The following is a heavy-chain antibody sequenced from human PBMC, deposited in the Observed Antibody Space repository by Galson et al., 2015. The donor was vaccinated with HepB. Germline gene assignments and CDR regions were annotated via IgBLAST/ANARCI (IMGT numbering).Heavy chain of an antibody. J-gene: IGHJ4*02. CDR3: ARVAVAGTEYFDY. CDR1: GGSISSSSYY. CDR2: IYYSGST. D-gene: IGHD6-19*01. V-gene: IGHV4-39*07. Sequence: ETLSLTCTVSGGSISSSSYYWGWIRQPPGKGLEWIGSIYYSGSTYYNPSLKSRVTISVDTSKNQFSLKLSSVTAADTAEYYCARVAVAGTEYFDYWGQGTLVTVSS.